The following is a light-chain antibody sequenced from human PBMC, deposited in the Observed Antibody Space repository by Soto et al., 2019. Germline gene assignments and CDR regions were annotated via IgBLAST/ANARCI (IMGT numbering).Light chain of an antibody. V-gene: IGKV3-20*01. CDR1: QSVSSSF. CDR3: QQYDSSPRT. CDR2: DAS. Sequence: EIVLTQSPGTLSLSPGERATLSCRASQSVSSSFLAWYQQKVGQAPRLLIYDASSRATGIPDRFSGSGSGTDLTLTISRLEPEDFAVYYCQQYDSSPRTFGQGTRLEIK. J-gene: IGKJ5*01.